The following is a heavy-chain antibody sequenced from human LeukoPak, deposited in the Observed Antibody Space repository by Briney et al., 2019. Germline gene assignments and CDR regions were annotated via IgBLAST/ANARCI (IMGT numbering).Heavy chain of an antibody. Sequence: GGSLRLSCAASGFTFSSYAMSWVRQAPGKGLEWVSAISGSGGSTYYADSVKGRFTISSDNSKNTLYLQMNSLRAEDTAVYYCAKEGDYYDSSGYYDYWGQGTLVTVSS. V-gene: IGHV3-23*01. D-gene: IGHD3-22*01. CDR1: GFTFSSYA. J-gene: IGHJ4*02. CDR3: AKEGDYYDSSGYYDY. CDR2: ISGSGGST.